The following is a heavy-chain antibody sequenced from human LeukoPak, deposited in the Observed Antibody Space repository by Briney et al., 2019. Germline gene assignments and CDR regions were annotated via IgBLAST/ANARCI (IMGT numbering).Heavy chain of an antibody. V-gene: IGHV4-34*01. D-gene: IGHD1-1*01. CDR1: GGSFRCYY. J-gene: IGHJ4*03. Sequence: SETLSLTCAVYGGSFRCYYWSWIRQSPGKGLEWIAEINHRGDTNYNPSVKSRVTISVETSKNQFSLKVAARTVAYTAVYYCARGPTISETGYFDYWGQGTLVTVSS. CDR2: INHRGDT. CDR3: ARGPTISETGYFDY.